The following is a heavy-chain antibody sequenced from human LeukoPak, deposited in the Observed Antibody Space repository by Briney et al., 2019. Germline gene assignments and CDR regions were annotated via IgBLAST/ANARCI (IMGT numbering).Heavy chain of an antibody. Sequence: PGGSLRLSCVGCGLTFNMYWLTWVRPAAGRGGEGVAYINKDGSDKYYVDSVKGRFTVSRDNAKNSLYLQMNSLRAEDTAVYYCARDAGYGGNSDYWGQGTLVTVSS. CDR1: GLTFNMYW. J-gene: IGHJ4*02. V-gene: IGHV3-7*01. CDR3: ARDAGYGGNSDY. D-gene: IGHD4-23*01. CDR2: INKDGSDK.